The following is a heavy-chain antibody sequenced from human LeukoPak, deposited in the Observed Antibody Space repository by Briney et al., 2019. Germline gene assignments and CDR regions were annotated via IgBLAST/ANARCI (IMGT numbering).Heavy chain of an antibody. V-gene: IGHV1-69*05. J-gene: IGHJ4*02. CDR2: IIPVFDTA. CDR3: ALSGEKHLVYFDF. Sequence: ASVKVSCKASGDTFSNYDVTWVRQAPGQGLEWMGRIIPVFDTAKYAQNFQGRVTMTTDESSSTAYMELYSLRSEDTAGYYCALSGEKHLVYFDFGGQEPLVTVPS. D-gene: IGHD3-3*02. CDR1: GDTFSNYD.